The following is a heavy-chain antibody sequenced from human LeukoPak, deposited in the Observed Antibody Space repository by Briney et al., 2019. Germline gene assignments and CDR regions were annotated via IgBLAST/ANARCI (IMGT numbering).Heavy chain of an antibody. V-gene: IGHV1-46*01. J-gene: IGHJ3*02. CDR3: ARVTLDSGGAFDI. D-gene: IGHD1-1*01. CDR1: GYTFTSYG. CDR2: INPSGGST. Sequence: ASVKVSCKASGYTFTSYGISWVRRAPGQGLEWMGIINPSGGSTSYAQKFQGRVTMTRDTSTSTVYMELSSLRSEDTAVYYCARVTLDSGGAFDIWGQGTMVTVSS.